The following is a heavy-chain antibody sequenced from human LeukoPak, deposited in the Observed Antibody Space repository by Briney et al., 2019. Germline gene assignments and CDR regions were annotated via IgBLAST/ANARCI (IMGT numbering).Heavy chain of an antibody. D-gene: IGHD5-12*01. J-gene: IGHJ4*02. CDR2: ISSSGSTM. CDR1: GFIFSDYY. CDR3: ARDPGSGYEEHFDY. Sequence: PGGSLRLSCAASGFIFSDYYMSWIRQAPGKGLVWVSYISSSGSTMYYTDSVKGRFTISRDNAKDSLYLQMNSLRAEDTAVYYCARDPGSGYEEHFDYWGQGTLVTVSS. V-gene: IGHV3-11*01.